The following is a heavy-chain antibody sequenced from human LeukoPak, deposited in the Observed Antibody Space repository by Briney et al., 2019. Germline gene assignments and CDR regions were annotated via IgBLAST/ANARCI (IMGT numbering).Heavy chain of an antibody. Sequence: ASVKVSCKASGYTFTGYYMHWVRQAPGQGLEWMGWINPNSGGTNYAQKFQGRVTMTRDTSISTAYMELSGLRSDDTAVYYCASPFGYSSSWYEFDYWGQGTLVTVSS. CDR2: INPNSGGT. CDR3: ASPFGYSSSWYEFDY. J-gene: IGHJ4*02. V-gene: IGHV1-2*02. CDR1: GYTFTGYY. D-gene: IGHD6-13*01.